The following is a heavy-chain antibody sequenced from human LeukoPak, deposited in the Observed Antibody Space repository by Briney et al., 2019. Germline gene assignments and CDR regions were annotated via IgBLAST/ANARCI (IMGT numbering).Heavy chain of an antibody. J-gene: IGHJ6*02. V-gene: IGHV1-2*02. D-gene: IGHD2-2*01. CDR3: ARDTALYDPYQLLYDPYDYGMDV. Sequence: ASVKVSCKASGYTFTSYGISWVRQAPGQGLEWMGWINPNSGGTHYAQKFQGRVTMTRDTSTSTAYMELNRLRSDDTAVYYCARDTALYDPYQLLYDPYDYGMDVWGQGTTVTVSS. CDR2: INPNSGGT. CDR1: GYTFTSYG.